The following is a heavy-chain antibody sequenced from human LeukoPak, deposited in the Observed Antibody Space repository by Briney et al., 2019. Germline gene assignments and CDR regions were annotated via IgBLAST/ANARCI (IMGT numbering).Heavy chain of an antibody. CDR1: GFTFSSYW. J-gene: IGHJ4*02. CDR3: AKGSHRMPAVSPEFDY. V-gene: IGHV3-30*18. Sequence: PGGSLRLSCAASGFTFSSYWMHWVRQAPGKGLEWVAVVSYDGSTQYYADSVKGRFTISRDNSKNMLSLQMDSLRGEDTAVYYCAKGSHRMPAVSPEFDYWGQGTLVTVSS. D-gene: IGHD2-15*01. CDR2: VSYDGSTQ.